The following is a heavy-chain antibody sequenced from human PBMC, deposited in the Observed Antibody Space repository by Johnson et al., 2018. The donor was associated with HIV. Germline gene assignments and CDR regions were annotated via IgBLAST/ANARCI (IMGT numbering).Heavy chain of an antibody. D-gene: IGHD6-19*01. J-gene: IGHJ3*02. CDR2: ISFDGGTK. CDR3: ARGIAVSNWVDI. CDR1: GFTFGSYA. V-gene: IGHV3-30*04. Sequence: QVHLVESGGGVVQPGRSLRLSCAASGFTFGSYAMHWVRQAPGKGLEWVALISFDGGTKYYADSVKGRFTISRDNSKNTLYMQMNSLRAEDTAVYYCARGIAVSNWVDIWGQGTMVTVSS.